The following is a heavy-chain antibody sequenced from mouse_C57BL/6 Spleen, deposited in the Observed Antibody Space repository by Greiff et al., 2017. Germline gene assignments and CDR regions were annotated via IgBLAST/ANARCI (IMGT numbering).Heavy chain of an antibody. CDR3: ARYDGYPYYFDY. D-gene: IGHD2-3*01. V-gene: IGHV1-55*01. CDR1: GYTFTSYW. Sequence: QVQLQQPGAELVKPGASVKMSCKASGYTFTSYWITWVKQRPGQGLEWIGDRYPGSGSTNYNEKFKSKATLTVDTSSSTAYMQLSSLPSEDSAVYYCARYDGYPYYFDYWGQGTTLTVSS. J-gene: IGHJ2*01. CDR2: RYPGSGST.